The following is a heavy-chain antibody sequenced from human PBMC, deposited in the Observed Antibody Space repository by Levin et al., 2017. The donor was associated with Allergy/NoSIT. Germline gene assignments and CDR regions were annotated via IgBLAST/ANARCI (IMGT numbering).Heavy chain of an antibody. D-gene: IGHD3-9*01. CDR2: IKSKTDGGTT. CDR1: GFTFSNAW. J-gene: IGHJ4*02. Sequence: PGESLKISCAASGFTFSNAWMSWVRQAPGKGLEWVGRIKSKTDGGTTDYAAPVKGRFTISRDDSKNTLYLQMNSLKTEDTAVYYCTTPATQITIFGLVIGYWGQGTLVTVSS. CDR3: TTPATQITIFGLVIGY. V-gene: IGHV3-15*01.